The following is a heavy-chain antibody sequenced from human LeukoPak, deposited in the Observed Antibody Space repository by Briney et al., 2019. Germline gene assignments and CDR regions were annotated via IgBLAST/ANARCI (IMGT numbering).Heavy chain of an antibody. D-gene: IGHD6-13*01. V-gene: IGHV3-30-3*01. CDR1: GFTFSSYA. CDR3: ARESSSSWFDY. J-gene: IGHJ4*02. CDR2: ISYDGSNK. Sequence: GRSLRLSCEASGFTFSSYAMHWVRQAPGKGLEWVAVISYDGSNKYYADSVKGRFTISRDNSKNTLYLQMNSLRAEDTAVYYCARESSSSWFDYWGQGTLVTVSS.